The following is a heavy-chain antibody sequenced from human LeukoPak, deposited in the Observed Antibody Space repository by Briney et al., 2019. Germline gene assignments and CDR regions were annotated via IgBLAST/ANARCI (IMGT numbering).Heavy chain of an antibody. D-gene: IGHD4-23*01. V-gene: IGHV4-39*01. CDR2: IYYSGST. CDR1: GGSISSSSYY. J-gene: IGHJ4*02. Sequence: SETLSLTCTVSGGSISSSSYYWGWIRQPPGKGLEWIGSIYYSGSTYYNPSLKSRVTISVDTSKNQFSLKLSSVTAADTAVYYCARHLRWLPVDYWGQGTWSPSPQ. CDR3: ARHLRWLPVDY.